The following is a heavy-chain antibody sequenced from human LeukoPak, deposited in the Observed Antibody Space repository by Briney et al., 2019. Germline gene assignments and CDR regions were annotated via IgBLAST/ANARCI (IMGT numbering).Heavy chain of an antibody. CDR3: ARDLKGVVPAAAPFDY. CDR1: GFTFSSYS. V-gene: IGHV3-21*01. Sequence: GGSLRLSCAASGFTFSSYSMNWVRQAPGKGLEWVSSISSSSSYIYYADSVKGRFTISRDNAKNSLYLQMNSLRAEDTAVYYCARDLKGVVPAAAPFDYWGQGTLVTVSS. D-gene: IGHD2-2*01. CDR2: ISSSSSYI. J-gene: IGHJ4*02.